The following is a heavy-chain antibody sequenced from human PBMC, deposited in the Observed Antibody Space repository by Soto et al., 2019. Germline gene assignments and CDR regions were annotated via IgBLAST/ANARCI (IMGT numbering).Heavy chain of an antibody. J-gene: IGHJ4*02. D-gene: IGHD3-22*01. V-gene: IGHV3-33*01. CDR1: GFIFSTYG. CDR3: ARYNFGIGDSRTLLDY. CDR2: IWYDGSNE. Sequence: QVQLVESGGGVVQPGRSLRLSCVASGFIFSTYGMHWVRQAPGKGLEWVSLIWYDGSNECYADSVKGRFAISRDNYKNTLYLQMNSLRGEDTAVYYCARYNFGIGDSRTLLDYWGQGTLVTVSS.